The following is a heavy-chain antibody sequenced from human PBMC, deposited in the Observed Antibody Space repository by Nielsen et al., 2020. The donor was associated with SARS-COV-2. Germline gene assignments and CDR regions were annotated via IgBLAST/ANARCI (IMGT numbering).Heavy chain of an antibody. Sequence: WVRQAPGQGLEWMGWISAYNGNTNYAQKLQGRVTMTTDTSTSTAYMELRSLRSDDTAVYYCARGIQYCSSTSCYFRPYYYYVDVWGKGTTVTVSS. D-gene: IGHD2-2*01. CDR2: ISAYNGNT. CDR3: ARGIQYCSSTSCYFRPYYYYVDV. J-gene: IGHJ6*03. V-gene: IGHV1-18*01.